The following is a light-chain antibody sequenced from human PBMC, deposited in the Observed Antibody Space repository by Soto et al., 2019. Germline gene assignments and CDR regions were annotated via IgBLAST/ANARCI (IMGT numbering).Light chain of an antibody. CDR1: QSLSSNH. V-gene: IGKV3-20*01. CDR2: GAS. Sequence: EIVLTQSPGTLSLSPGERATLSCRASQSLSSNHLAWYQQKPGQAPRLLIYGASRRATGIPDRFSGSGSGIEFTLTINRLEAEDFTRYYCKQYGTSPRTFGPGTKLEIK. J-gene: IGKJ2*01. CDR3: KQYGTSPRT.